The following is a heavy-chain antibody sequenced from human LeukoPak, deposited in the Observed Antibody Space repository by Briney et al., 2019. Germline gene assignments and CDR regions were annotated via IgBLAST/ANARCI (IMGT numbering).Heavy chain of an antibody. J-gene: IGHJ4*02. Sequence: SVKVSCKVSGGTFSSYAISWVRQAPGQGLEWMGGIIPMSGTTHYTQRFQDRVTIIADDSTSTAYMELRSLRSEDTAIYYCARDRSYYLGSGINYFDYWGQGTLVTVSS. CDR2: IIPMSGTT. CDR1: GGTFSSYA. V-gene: IGHV1-69*13. CDR3: ARDRSYYLGSGINYFDY. D-gene: IGHD3-10*01.